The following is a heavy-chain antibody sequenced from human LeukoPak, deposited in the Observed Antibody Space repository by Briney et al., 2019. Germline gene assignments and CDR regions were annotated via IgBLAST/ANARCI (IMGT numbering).Heavy chain of an antibody. CDR1: GGSISSYY. D-gene: IGHD3-16*01. J-gene: IGHJ4*02. V-gene: IGHV4-59*12. CDR3: VSHGGYYFDC. Sequence: SETLSLTCTVSGGSISSYYWSWIRQPPGKGLEWIGYIYYSGSTNYNPSLKSRVTISVDTSKNQFSLNLSSVTAADTAVYYCVSHGGYYFDCWGQGTLVTVSS. CDR2: IYYSGST.